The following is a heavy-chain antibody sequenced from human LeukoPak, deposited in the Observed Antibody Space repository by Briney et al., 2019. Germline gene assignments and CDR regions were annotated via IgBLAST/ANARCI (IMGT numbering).Heavy chain of an antibody. CDR1: GFTFSSYS. J-gene: IGHJ6*03. V-gene: IGHV3-21*01. Sequence: GGSLRLSCAASGFTFSSYSMNWVRQAPGKGLEWVSSISSSSSYIYYADSVKGRFTISRDNAKNSLYLQMNSLRAEDTAVYYCARGYCSSISCLDYYYYMDVWGKGTTVTVSS. CDR2: ISSSSSYI. D-gene: IGHD2-2*01. CDR3: ARGYCSSISCLDYYYYMDV.